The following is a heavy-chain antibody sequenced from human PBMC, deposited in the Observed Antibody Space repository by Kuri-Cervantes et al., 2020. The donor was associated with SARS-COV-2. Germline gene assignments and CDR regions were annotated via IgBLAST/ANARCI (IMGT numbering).Heavy chain of an antibody. V-gene: IGHV4-4*07. J-gene: IGHJ5*02. CDR3: ARHGDLSIFGVVTLNWFDP. CDR1: SGSISSYY. Sequence: SETLSLTCTVSSGSISSYYWSWIRQPAGKGLEWIGRIYTSGSTNYNPSLKSRVTMSVDTSKNQFSLKLSSVTAADTAVYYCARHGDLSIFGVVTLNWFDPWGQGTLVHVSS. CDR2: IYTSGST. D-gene: IGHD3-3*01.